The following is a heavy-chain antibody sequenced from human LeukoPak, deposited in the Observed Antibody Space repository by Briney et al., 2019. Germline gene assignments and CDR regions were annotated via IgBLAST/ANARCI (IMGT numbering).Heavy chain of an antibody. Sequence: PGGSLRLSCAASGFTFSSYAMSWVRQAPGKGLEWVSAISGSGGSTYYADSVKGRFTISRDNSKNTLYLQMNSLRAEDTAVYYCAKLEWYYDSSGYYYGDYFDYWGQGTLVTVSS. D-gene: IGHD3-22*01. CDR2: ISGSGGST. CDR1: GFTFSSYA. V-gene: IGHV3-23*01. CDR3: AKLEWYYDSSGYYYGDYFDY. J-gene: IGHJ4*02.